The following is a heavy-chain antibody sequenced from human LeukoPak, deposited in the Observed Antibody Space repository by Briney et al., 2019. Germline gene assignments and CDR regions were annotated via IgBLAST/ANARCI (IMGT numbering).Heavy chain of an antibody. V-gene: IGHV3-48*03. D-gene: IGHD3-22*01. J-gene: IGHJ3*02. CDR2: ISGSYSTI. Sequence: PGGSLRLSCAASGFTFNTYEMNWVRQAPGKGLEWVSYISGSYSTIYYADSVKGRFTISRDNAKSTLHLQMNSLRAEDTAIYYCATDYYHSSGQSPDAFDTWGQGTMVTVSS. CDR3: ATDYYHSSGQSPDAFDT. CDR1: GFTFNTYE.